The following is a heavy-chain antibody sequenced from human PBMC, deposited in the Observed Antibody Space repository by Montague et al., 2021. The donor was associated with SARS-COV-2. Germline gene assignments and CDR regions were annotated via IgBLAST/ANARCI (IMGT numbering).Heavy chain of an antibody. CDR3: ARGRVGSSWYRERNNWFDP. D-gene: IGHD6-13*01. CDR1: GGSFSGYY. Sequence: SETLSLTCAVYGGSFSGYYWRWIRQPPGKGLEWIGEINHSGSTNYNPSLKSRVTISVDTSKNQFSLKLSSVTAADTAVYYCARGRVGSSWYRERNNWFDPWGQGTLVTVSS. J-gene: IGHJ5*02. V-gene: IGHV4-34*01. CDR2: INHSGST.